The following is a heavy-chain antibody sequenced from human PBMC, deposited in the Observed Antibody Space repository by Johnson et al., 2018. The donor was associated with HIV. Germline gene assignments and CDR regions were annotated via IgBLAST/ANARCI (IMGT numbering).Heavy chain of an antibody. CDR2: IYSGGST. D-gene: IGHD6-13*01. CDR1: GFTVSSNY. V-gene: IGHV3-53*01. CDR3: ARDRGIGAAGDAFDI. Sequence: VQLVESGGGVIQPGGSLRLSCAASGFTVSSNYMTWVRQAPGKGLEWVSVIYSGGSTYYADSVKGRFTISRDHSENTLYLQMNSLKTEDTAVYYCARDRGIGAAGDAFDIWGQGTMVTVSS. J-gene: IGHJ3*02.